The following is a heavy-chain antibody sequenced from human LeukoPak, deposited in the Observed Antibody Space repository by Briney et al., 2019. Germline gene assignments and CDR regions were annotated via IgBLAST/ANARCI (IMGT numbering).Heavy chain of an antibody. CDR1: GGSISSYY. J-gene: IGHJ5*02. D-gene: IGHD2-2*01. V-gene: IGHV4-59*01. Sequence: SETLSLTCTVSGGSISSYYWSWIRQPPGKGLEWIGYIYYSGSTNYNPSLKSRVTISVDTSKNQFSLKLSSVTAADTAVYYCARDHQSEIFVVVPAASNWFDPWGQGTLVTVSS. CDR2: IYYSGST. CDR3: ARDHQSEIFVVVPAASNWFDP.